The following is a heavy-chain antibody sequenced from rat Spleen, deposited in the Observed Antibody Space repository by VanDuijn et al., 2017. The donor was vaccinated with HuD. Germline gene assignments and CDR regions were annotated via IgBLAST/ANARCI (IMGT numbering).Heavy chain of an antibody. CDR1: GFTFSDYY. J-gene: IGHJ1*01. V-gene: IGHV5-29*01. CDR3: ARHDGYSGDGWYFDF. Sequence: EVQLVESDGGLMQPGRSLKLSCAASGFTFSDYYMAWVRQAPTKGLEWVATISYDGSSTYYRDSVKGRFTISRDNAKSTLYLQMDSLRSEDTATYYCARHDGYSGDGWYFDFWGPGTMVTVSS. CDR2: ISYDGSST. D-gene: IGHD1-1*01.